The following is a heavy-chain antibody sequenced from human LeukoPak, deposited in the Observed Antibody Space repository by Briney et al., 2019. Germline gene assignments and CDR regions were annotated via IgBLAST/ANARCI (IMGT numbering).Heavy chain of an antibody. CDR3: ASMTSYYYDSSGYYGEGRWFDP. CDR1: GFTFTSYY. V-gene: IGHV1-46*01. D-gene: IGHD3-22*01. CDR2: INPSGGST. Sequence: ASVKVSCKASGFTFTSYYMHWVRQAPGQGLEWMGIINPSGGSTSYAQKFQGRVTMTRDTSTSTVYMELSSLRSEDTAAYYCASMTSYYYDSSGYYGEGRWFDPWGQGTLVTVSS. J-gene: IGHJ5*02.